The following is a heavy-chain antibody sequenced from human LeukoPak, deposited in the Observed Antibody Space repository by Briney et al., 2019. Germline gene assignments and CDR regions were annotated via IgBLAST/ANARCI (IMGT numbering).Heavy chain of an antibody. CDR3: VRGRYSSGWFKDKNWFDP. Sequence: RASETLSLTCAVSGLFLSRGGYAWHWIRQPRGKGLECIAYIYHSGTTYYNPSLKSRATIPVDTAKNQFSLKLSSVTAADTAVYYCVRGRYSSGWFKDKNWFDPWGQGIPVTVSS. J-gene: IGHJ5*02. CDR1: GLFLSRGGYA. D-gene: IGHD6-19*01. V-gene: IGHV4-30-4*07. CDR2: IYHSGTT.